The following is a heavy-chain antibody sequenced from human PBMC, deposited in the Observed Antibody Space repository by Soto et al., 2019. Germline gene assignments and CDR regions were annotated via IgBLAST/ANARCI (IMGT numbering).Heavy chain of an antibody. Sequence: QVHLVQSGAEVKKPGSSVKVSCTVSGGTLTNYGISWVRQAPGQGLEWRGGIIPMLGTTKYAQKFQGRVTLTADRFTSTAYMEVTSLRSEDTAIYFCARGSGYQLLYLVFWGQGTLVTVSS. V-gene: IGHV1-69*06. CDR3: ARGSGYQLLYLVF. D-gene: IGHD2-2*01. CDR1: GGTLTNYG. J-gene: IGHJ4*02. CDR2: IIPMLGTT.